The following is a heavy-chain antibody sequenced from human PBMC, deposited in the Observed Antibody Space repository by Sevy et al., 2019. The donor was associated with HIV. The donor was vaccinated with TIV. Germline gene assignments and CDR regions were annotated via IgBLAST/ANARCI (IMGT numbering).Heavy chain of an antibody. D-gene: IGHD6-6*01. CDR2: IIPIFGTA. CDR1: GGTFSSYA. Sequence: ASVKVSCKASGGTFSSYAISWVRQAPGQGLEWMGGIIPIFGTANYAQKFQGRVTITADESTSTAYMELSSLRSEDTAVYYCARVGRRKNPSRPEYYFDYWGQGTQVTVSS. V-gene: IGHV1-69*13. J-gene: IGHJ4*02. CDR3: ARVGRRKNPSRPEYYFDY.